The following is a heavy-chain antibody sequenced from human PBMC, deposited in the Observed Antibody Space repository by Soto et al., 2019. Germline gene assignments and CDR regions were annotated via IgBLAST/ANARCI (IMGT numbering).Heavy chain of an antibody. CDR2: INPNSGGT. CDR3: ARDCFFISRRPLIDTHY. D-gene: IGHD2-8*01. CDR1: GYTFTGYY. Sequence: ASVKVSCKASGYTFTGYYMHWVRQAPGQGLEWMGWINPNSGGTNYAQKFQGWVTMTRDTSISTAYMELSRLRSDDTAVYYCARDCFFISRRPLIDTHYRGPGILVT. J-gene: IGHJ1*01. V-gene: IGHV1-2*04.